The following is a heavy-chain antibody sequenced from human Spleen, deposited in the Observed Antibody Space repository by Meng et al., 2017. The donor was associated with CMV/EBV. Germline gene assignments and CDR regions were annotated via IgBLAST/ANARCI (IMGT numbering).Heavy chain of an antibody. CDR3: ARGSRAIFGVVILPFDY. Sequence: ESLKISCSVSEYPISSGYYWGWIRQPPGKGLEWIGSIYHRGSTYYNPSLKSRLTISVDTSNNQFSLKLSSVTAADTAVYYCARGSRAIFGVVILPFDYWGQGTLVTVSS. V-gene: IGHV4-38-2*02. J-gene: IGHJ4*02. D-gene: IGHD3-3*01. CDR1: EYPISSGYY. CDR2: IYHRGST.